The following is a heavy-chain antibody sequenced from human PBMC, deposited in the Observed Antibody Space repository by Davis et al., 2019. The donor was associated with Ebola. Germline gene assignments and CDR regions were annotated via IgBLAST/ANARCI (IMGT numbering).Heavy chain of an antibody. Sequence: PGGSLRLSCVASGFIFSNYGMHWVRQTPGKGLEWVAVIWYDDRNKFHIDSVKGRFTIPRDNFKNTVYLEMNSLRVEDTAVYYCARHGYSGHDYRAYFYGLDVWGQGTTVTVSS. V-gene: IGHV3-33*01. CDR3: ARHGYSGHDYRAYFYGLDV. D-gene: IGHD5-12*01. J-gene: IGHJ6*02. CDR2: IWYDDRNK. CDR1: GFIFSNYG.